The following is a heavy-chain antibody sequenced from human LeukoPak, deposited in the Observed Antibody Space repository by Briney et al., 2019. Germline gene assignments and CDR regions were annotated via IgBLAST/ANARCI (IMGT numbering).Heavy chain of an antibody. D-gene: IGHD6-19*01. J-gene: IGHJ6*03. Sequence: SETLSLTCTVSGYSISSGYYWGWIRQPPGKGLEWIGVYHVGTTDYNPSLKSRVTISVDTSKNQFSLKLSSVTAADTAVYYCASRQWLDYYYYMDVWGKGTTVTISS. CDR3: ASRQWLDYYYYMDV. CDR2: VYHVGTT. CDR1: GYSISSGYY. V-gene: IGHV4-38-2*02.